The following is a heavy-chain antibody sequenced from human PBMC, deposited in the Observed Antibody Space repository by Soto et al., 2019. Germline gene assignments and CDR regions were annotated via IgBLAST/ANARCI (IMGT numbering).Heavy chain of an antibody. D-gene: IGHD3-10*01. CDR1: GYTFTSYD. Sequence: ASVKVSCKASGYTFTSYDINWVRQATGQGLEWMGWMNPNSGNTGYAQKFQGRVTMTRNTSISTAYMELSSLRSEDTAVYYCAIKFGELFIPYYGMDVWGQGPTVTVSS. J-gene: IGHJ6*02. CDR3: AIKFGELFIPYYGMDV. V-gene: IGHV1-8*01. CDR2: MNPNSGNT.